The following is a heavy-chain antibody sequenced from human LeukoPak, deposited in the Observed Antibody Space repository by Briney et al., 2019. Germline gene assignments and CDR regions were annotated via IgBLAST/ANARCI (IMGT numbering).Heavy chain of an antibody. CDR2: ISWNSGSI. V-gene: IGHV3-9*01. J-gene: IGHJ6*02. CDR3: AKGRLAYCGGDCYSSPYYYYGMDV. D-gene: IGHD2-21*02. Sequence: GRSLRLSCAASGFTFDDYAMHRVRQAPGKDLEWVSGISWNSGSIGYADSVKGRFTISRDNAKNSLYLQMNSLRAEDTALYYCAKGRLAYCGGDCYSSPYYYYGMDVWGQGTTVTVSS. CDR1: GFTFDDYA.